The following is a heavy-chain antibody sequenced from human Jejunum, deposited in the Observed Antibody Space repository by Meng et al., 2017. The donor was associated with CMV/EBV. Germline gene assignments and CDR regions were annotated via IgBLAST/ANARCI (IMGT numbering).Heavy chain of an antibody. CDR2: KTYLGDDK. CDR3: ARGAMSFES. J-gene: IGHJ5*01. Sequence: LVGSGGGLVQPGQSLNLSCEASGFNFSNFALHWVRQVPGKGTEWMEVKTYLGDDKYYTDSGKGRFNISRDNSKNTLYLQMTSLRAGDTALYYCARGAMSFESWGQGTLVTVSS. V-gene: IGHV3-30*14. CDR1: GFNFSNFA.